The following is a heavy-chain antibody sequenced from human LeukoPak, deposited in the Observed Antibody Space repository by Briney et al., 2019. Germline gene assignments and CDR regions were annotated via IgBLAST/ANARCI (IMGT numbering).Heavy chain of an antibody. CDR2: ISAYNGNP. V-gene: IGHV1-18*01. CDR1: GYSFTNYG. CDR3: ARDYTIAVGTTTYLQH. D-gene: IGHD1-14*01. Sequence: ASVKVSCKTSGYSFTNYGISWVRQAPGQGLEWMGWISAYNGNPIYAQKLQGRVTMSTDTSTSTVYMELRSLRSDDTAVYYCARDYTIAVGTTTYLQHWGQGTLVTVSS. J-gene: IGHJ1*01.